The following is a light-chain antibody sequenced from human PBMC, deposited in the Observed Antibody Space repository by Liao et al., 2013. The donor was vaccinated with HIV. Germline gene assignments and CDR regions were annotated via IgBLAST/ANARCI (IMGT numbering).Light chain of an antibody. CDR3: QAWDSSTDYV. J-gene: IGLJ1*01. CDR1: NIGSKS. Sequence: SYELTQPPSVSVAPGKTARIPCGGNNIGSKSVHWYQQKPGQAPVVVIYYDSDRPSGIPERFSGSNSGNTATLTISGTQAMDEADYYCQAWDSSTDYVFGTGTTVTVL. V-gene: IGLV3-21*01. CDR2: YDS.